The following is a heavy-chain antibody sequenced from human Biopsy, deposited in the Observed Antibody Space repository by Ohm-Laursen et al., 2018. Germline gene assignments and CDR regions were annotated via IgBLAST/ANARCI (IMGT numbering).Heavy chain of an antibody. V-gene: IGHV3-30*18. CDR1: GFNYNIYG. Sequence: SLRLSCAASGFNYNIYGMHWVRQAPGKGLEWVAVISYDGSNTYYEDSVKGRFIISRDNSKNTLYLQMNSLGAEDTAVYYCAKVYNMFGQPSPDAFDIWGQGTTVTVSS. J-gene: IGHJ3*02. CDR2: ISYDGSNT. CDR3: AKVYNMFGQPSPDAFDI. D-gene: IGHD3-10*02.